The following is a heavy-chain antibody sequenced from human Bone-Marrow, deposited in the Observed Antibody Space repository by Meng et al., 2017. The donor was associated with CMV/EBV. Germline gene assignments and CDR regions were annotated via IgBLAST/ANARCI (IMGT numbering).Heavy chain of an antibody. D-gene: IGHD1-26*01. Sequence: GESLKISCAASGFIVSGNSMSWVRQAPGKGLECVSIIYSEGNTQYADSVKGRFTVSRDNSGNTLHLQMNSLRAEDTAVYYCARASGTYWIGRFDPWGQATLVTVSS. V-gene: IGHV3-53*01. CDR2: IYSEGNT. J-gene: IGHJ5*02. CDR1: GFIVSGNS. CDR3: ARASGTYWIGRFDP.